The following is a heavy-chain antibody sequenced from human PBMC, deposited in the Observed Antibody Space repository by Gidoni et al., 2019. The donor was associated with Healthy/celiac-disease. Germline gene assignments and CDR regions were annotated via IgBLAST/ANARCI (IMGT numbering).Heavy chain of an antibody. D-gene: IGHD3-9*01. CDR3: ARGAYDILTGYEHDAFDI. V-gene: IGHV1-69*02. Sequence: QVQLVQSGSEVKKPGSSVMVSCKASGGPFSSYTISWVRQAPGQGLEWMGMIIPILGIANYAQKFQGRVTITADKSTSTAYMELSSLRSEDTAVYYCARGAYDILTGYEHDAFDIWGQGTMVTVSS. CDR1: GGPFSSYT. CDR2: IIPILGIA. J-gene: IGHJ3*02.